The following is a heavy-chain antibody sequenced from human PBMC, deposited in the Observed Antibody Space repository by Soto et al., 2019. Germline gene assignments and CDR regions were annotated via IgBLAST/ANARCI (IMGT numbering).Heavy chain of an antibody. J-gene: IGHJ4*02. CDR3: ARGDGDYYDGNGYLGRH. CDR2: IKRDGSGT. Sequence: EVQLVESGGGLVQPGGSLRLSCAASGFTFSSYWMHWVRQAPGKGLVWVSRIKRDGSGTSYADSVKGRLTISRDNAKNTLYLQMNRLRAEDTAVYYCARGDGDYYDGNGYLGRHWGQGTLVTVSP. D-gene: IGHD3-22*01. CDR1: GFTFSSYW. V-gene: IGHV3-74*01.